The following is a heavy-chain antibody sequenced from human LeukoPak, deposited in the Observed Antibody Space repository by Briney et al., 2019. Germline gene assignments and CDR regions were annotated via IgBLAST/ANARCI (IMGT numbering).Heavy chain of an antibody. CDR3: ATYWGGYYHPFDY. D-gene: IGHD3-3*01. CDR1: GGTFSSYA. V-gene: IGHV1-69*13. J-gene: IGHJ4*02. Sequence: VASVKVSCKASGGTFSSYAISWVRQAPGQGLEWMGGIIPIFGTANYAQKFQGRVTITADESTSTAYMELSSLRSEDTAVYYCATYWGGYYHPFDYWGQGTLVTVSS. CDR2: IIPIFGTA.